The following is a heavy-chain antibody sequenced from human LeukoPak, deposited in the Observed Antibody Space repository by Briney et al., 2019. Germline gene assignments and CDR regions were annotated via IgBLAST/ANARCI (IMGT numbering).Heavy chain of an antibody. V-gene: IGHV3-21*01. Sequence: GGSLRLSCAASGFTFSSYSMNWVRRAPGKGLEWVSSISSSSSYIYYADSVKGRFTISRDNAKNSLYLQMNSLRAEDTAVYYCARPPWGSGSFGYYYGMDVWGKGTTVTVSS. CDR3: ARPPWGSGSFGYYYGMDV. J-gene: IGHJ6*04. D-gene: IGHD3-10*01. CDR2: ISSSSSYI. CDR1: GFTFSSYS.